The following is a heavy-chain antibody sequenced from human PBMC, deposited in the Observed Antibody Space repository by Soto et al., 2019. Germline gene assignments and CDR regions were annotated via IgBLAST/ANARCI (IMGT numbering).Heavy chain of an antibody. J-gene: IGHJ4*02. D-gene: IGHD3-3*01. Sequence: LRLSCVGTGLNFDDFAMHWVRQAPGKGLEWVSGITWNSRVLAYADSVKGRFTISRDNARNSLYLQMDSLRDEDTALYYCARGRYDFWSPYYFDSWGQGTLVTVSS. CDR3: ARGRYDFWSPYYFDS. V-gene: IGHV3-9*01. CDR1: GLNFDDFA. CDR2: ITWNSRVL.